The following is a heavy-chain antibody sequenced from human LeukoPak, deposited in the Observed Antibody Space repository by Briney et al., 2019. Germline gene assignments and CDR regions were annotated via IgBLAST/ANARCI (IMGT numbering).Heavy chain of an antibody. D-gene: IGHD3-10*01. V-gene: IGHV3-7*01. J-gene: IGHJ5*02. CDR3: ARGAEYDGSGSYYDGNWFDP. CDR1: GFTFSSYW. CDR2: IKKDGSEK. Sequence: GGSLRLSCTASGFTFSSYWMSWVRQAPGKGLEWVANIKKDGSEKYYVDSVKGRFTISRDNAKTSLYLQMNSLRAEDTAVYYCARGAEYDGSGSYYDGNWFDPWGQGTLVTVSS.